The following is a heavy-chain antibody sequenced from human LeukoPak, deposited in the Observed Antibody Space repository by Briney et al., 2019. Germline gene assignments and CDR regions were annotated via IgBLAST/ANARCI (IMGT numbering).Heavy chain of an antibody. V-gene: IGHV3-23*01. CDR3: AKEDCSSTSCYRNWFDP. CDR2: ISGSGGST. CDR1: GFTFSSYA. D-gene: IGHD2-2*02. Sequence: GRSLRLSCAASGFTFSSYAMSWVRQAPGKGLEWVSAISGSGGSTYYADSVKGRFTISRDNSKNTLYLQMNSLRAEDTAVYYCAKEDCSSTSCYRNWFDPWGQGTLVTVSS. J-gene: IGHJ5*02.